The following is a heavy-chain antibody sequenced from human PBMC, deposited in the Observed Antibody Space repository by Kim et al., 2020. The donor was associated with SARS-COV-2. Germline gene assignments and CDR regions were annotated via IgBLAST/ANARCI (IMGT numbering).Heavy chain of an antibody. CDR1: GFTFGSYW. J-gene: IGHJ4*02. CDR3: ATGGGDY. D-gene: IGHD3-10*01. V-gene: IGHV3-7*01. CDR2: TTQDGTAT. Sequence: GGSLRLSCAASGFTFGSYWMSWVRLAPGKGLECVATTTQDGTATYYVDSEKGRFTISRDNARNSVFLQMDTLRAEDTAIYYCATGGGDYWGQGALVTVSS.